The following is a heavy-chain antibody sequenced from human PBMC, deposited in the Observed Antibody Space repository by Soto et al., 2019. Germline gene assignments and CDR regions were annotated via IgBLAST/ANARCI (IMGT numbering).Heavy chain of an antibody. J-gene: IGHJ4*02. Sequence: SETLSLTCAASGYSINSDYYWGWIRQPPGKGLEWIGSVDHSGRTYYSPSLRSRLTIFIDTSKNQFSLRLTSVTAADTAMYFCAKKGYYPSGKINLFDSWGPGTLVTVSS. V-gene: IGHV4-38-2*01. CDR3: AKKGYYPSGKINLFDS. D-gene: IGHD3-10*01. CDR1: GYSINSDYY. CDR2: VDHSGRT.